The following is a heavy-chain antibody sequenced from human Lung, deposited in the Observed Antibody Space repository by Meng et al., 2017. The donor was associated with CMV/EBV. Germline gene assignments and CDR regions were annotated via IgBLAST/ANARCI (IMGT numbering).Heavy chain of an antibody. CDR1: GSRFSDYS. V-gene: IGHV1-2*04. CDR3: ARGVINSEGKRALDF. CDR2: NTRDSRDA. J-gene: IGHJ4*02. Sequence: SGSRFSDYSIRWVRPAPGQGLGWVGVNTRDSRDADYGRNFRGWVTVTRDTSITTVFLELTRLKYDDTAVYYCARGVINSEGKRALDFWGQGTLVTVSS. D-gene: IGHD3-22*01.